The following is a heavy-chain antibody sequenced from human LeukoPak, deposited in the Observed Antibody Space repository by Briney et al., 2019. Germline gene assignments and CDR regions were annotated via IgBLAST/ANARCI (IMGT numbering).Heavy chain of an antibody. D-gene: IGHD4-17*01. J-gene: IGHJ6*03. Sequence: GGSLRLSCAASGFTFSDYYMSWIRQAPGKGLEWVSYISSSGSTIYYADSVKGRFTISRGNAKNSLYLQMNSLRAEDTAVYYCATVTTFYYYYMDVWGKGTTVTVSS. V-gene: IGHV3-11*04. CDR3: ATVTTFYYYYMDV. CDR1: GFTFSDYY. CDR2: ISSSGSTI.